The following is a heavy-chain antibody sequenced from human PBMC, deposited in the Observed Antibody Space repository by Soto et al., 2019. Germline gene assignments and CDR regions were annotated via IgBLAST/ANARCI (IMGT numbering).Heavy chain of an antibody. V-gene: IGHV4-30-4*01. D-gene: IGHD1-7*01. CDR1: GGSISSGDYY. CDR3: AREKMELLHYYYGMDV. Sequence: SETLSLTCTVSGGSISSGDYYWSWIRQPPGKGLEWIGYIYYSGSTYYNPSLKSRVTISVDTSKNQFSLKLSSVTAADTAVYYCAREKMELLHYYYGMDVWGQGTTVTVYS. CDR2: IYYSGST. J-gene: IGHJ6*02.